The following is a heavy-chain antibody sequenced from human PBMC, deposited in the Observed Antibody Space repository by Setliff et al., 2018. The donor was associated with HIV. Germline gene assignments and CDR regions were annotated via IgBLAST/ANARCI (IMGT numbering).Heavy chain of an antibody. D-gene: IGHD5-12*01. V-gene: IGHV1-18*01. CDR2: INTHSGYT. CDR3: ARGKTWLRFLDY. CDR1: GYTFNNYG. J-gene: IGHJ4*02. Sequence: VASVKVSRKASGYTFNNYGISWVRQAPGQGLEWMGWINTHSGYTNYAQNVQGRVTVTMDTSTSTAYMELRSLKSDDTAVYYCARGKTWLRFLDYWGQGTLVTVSS.